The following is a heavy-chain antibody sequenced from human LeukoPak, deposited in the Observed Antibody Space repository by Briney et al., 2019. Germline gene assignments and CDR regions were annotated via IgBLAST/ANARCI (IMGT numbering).Heavy chain of an antibody. Sequence: GRSLRLSCAASGFILSSYGMHWVRQAPGKGLEWVAVISYDGSNKYYADSVKGRFTISRDNSKNTLYLQMNSLRAEDTAVYYCAKDGKVTYFDWLPDDYWGQGTLVTVSS. CDR2: ISYDGSNK. D-gene: IGHD3-9*01. CDR1: GFILSSYG. J-gene: IGHJ4*02. V-gene: IGHV3-30*18. CDR3: AKDGKVTYFDWLPDDY.